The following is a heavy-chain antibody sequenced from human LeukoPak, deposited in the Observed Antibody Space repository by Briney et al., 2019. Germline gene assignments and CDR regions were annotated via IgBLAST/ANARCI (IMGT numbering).Heavy chain of an antibody. D-gene: IGHD1-26*01. V-gene: IGHV3-9*01. CDR3: AKDKWELQLGPFDY. Sequence: PGESLRPSCAPSGFTVDDYAMHWVRQLAGGVLGWVSAISWKSGSIGYAEYVKDRFTISSDNATNSLYMKTNSLRAEDTALYYCAKDKWELQLGPFDYWGQGPLVTVSS. CDR1: GFTVDDYA. CDR2: ISWKSGSI. J-gene: IGHJ4*02.